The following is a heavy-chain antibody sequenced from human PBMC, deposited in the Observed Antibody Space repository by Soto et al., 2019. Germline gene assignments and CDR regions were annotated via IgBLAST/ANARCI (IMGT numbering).Heavy chain of an antibody. Sequence: PSETLSLTCTFYCGSFSGYYLSWIRQPPGKGLEWIGEINHSGSTNYNPSLKSRVTISVDTSKNQFSLKLSSVTAADTAVYYCARDYGDYFDFWGQGTLVTVSS. CDR2: INHSGST. D-gene: IGHD4-17*01. CDR1: CGSFSGYY. V-gene: IGHV4-34*01. CDR3: ARDYGDYFDF. J-gene: IGHJ4*02.